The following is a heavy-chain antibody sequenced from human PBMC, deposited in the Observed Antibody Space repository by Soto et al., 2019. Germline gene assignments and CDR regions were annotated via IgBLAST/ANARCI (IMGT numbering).Heavy chain of an antibody. CDR1: GDSISSTHW. J-gene: IGHJ5*02. CDR2: VYHTGSN. V-gene: IGHV4-4*02. D-gene: IGHD2-21*01. Sequence: QVYLYQSGPGLVKPSGTLSLSCAVSGDSISSTHWWTWVRQTPGKGLEWIGEVYHTGSNSYNPSLRSRVTRPVDKSNNQFSLKLTAVTAANTAVYYCASLPPRIVVRLLPVPTWGQGPLVSVSS. CDR3: ASLPPRIVVRLLPVPT.